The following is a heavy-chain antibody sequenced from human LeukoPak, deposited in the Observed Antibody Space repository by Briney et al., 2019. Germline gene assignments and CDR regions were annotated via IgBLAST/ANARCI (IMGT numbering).Heavy chain of an antibody. D-gene: IGHD3-3*01. CDR2: VYHGGST. Sequence: TSETLSLTCFVSGASIITNNYYLAWLRQPPGKGLEWIGSVYHGGSTSYNPSLKSRVTISVDTSKSHFTLKMNSVTASDTALYSCAGHKYYNFWGSFNWFDPWGQGTLVTVSS. CDR3: AGHKYYNFWGSFNWFDP. CDR1: GASIITNNYY. V-gene: IGHV4-39*01. J-gene: IGHJ5*02.